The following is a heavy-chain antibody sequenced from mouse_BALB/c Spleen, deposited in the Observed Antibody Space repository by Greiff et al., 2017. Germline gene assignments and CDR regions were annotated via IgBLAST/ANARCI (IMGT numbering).Heavy chain of an antibody. J-gene: IGHJ3*01. Sequence: EVQRVESGPGLVKPSQSLSLTCTVTGYSITSDYAWNWIRQFPGNKLEWMGYISYSGSTSYNPSLKSRISITRDTSKNQFFLQLNSVTTEDTATYYCAGYYRYPWFAYWGQGTLVTVST. D-gene: IGHD2-14*01. CDR1: GYSITSDYA. V-gene: IGHV3-2*02. CDR2: ISYSGST. CDR3: AGYYRYPWFAY.